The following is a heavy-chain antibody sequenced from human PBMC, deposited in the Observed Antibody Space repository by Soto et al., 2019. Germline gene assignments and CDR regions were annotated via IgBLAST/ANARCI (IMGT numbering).Heavy chain of an antibody. J-gene: IGHJ4*02. CDR2: IWYDGSNK. CDR3: ARGHYSSSNFVY. CDR1: GFTFSSYG. Sequence: QVQLGESGGGVVQPGRSLRLSCAASGFTFSSYGMHWVRQAPGKGLEWVAVIWYDGSNKYYADSVKGRFTISRDNSKNTLYLQMNSLRAEDTAVYYCARGHYSSSNFVYWGQGTLVTVSS. D-gene: IGHD6-6*01. V-gene: IGHV3-33*01.